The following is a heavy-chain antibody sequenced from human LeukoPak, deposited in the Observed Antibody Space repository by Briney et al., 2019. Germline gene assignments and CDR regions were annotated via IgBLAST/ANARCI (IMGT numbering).Heavy chain of an antibody. J-gene: IGHJ3*02. V-gene: IGHV3-23*01. CDR3: AKDPSSGFADGDAFDI. CDR1: GFTFSSYA. D-gene: IGHD3-10*01. Sequence: GGSLRLSCAASGFTFSSYAMNWVRQAPGKGLEWVSGISGGGDTTFYADSVKGRFTISRNNSKNTLYLHMNSLRAEDTAVYFCAKDPSSGFADGDAFDIWGQGTMVTVSS. CDR2: ISGGGDTT.